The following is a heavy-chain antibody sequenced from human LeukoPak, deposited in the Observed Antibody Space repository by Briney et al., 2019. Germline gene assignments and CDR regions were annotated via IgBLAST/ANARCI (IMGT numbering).Heavy chain of an antibody. D-gene: IGHD3-22*01. CDR1: GFTFSNAW. Sequence: PGGSLRLSCAASGFTFSNAWMSWVRQAPGKGLEWVGRIKSKTDGGTTDYAAPVKGRFTISRDDSKNTLYLQMNSLKTEDTAVYYCTTKVTASTYYDSSGYYSSGVYRGQGTLVTVSS. J-gene: IGHJ4*02. CDR2: IKSKTDGGTT. V-gene: IGHV3-15*01. CDR3: TTKVTASTYYDSSGYYSSGVY.